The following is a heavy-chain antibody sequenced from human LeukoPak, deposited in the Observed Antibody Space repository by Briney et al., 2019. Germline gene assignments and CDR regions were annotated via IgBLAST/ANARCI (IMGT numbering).Heavy chain of an antibody. CDR2: IYPGDSDS. CDR3: ARLAKAAALYYFDY. CDR1: GYTFTTYW. D-gene: IGHD6-13*01. J-gene: IGHJ4*02. V-gene: IGHV5-51*01. Sequence: ESLKISCKGSGYTFTTYWIAWVRQMPGKGLEWMGIIYPGDSDSRYSPSFQGQVTFSADKSISTAYLQWSSLKASDTAMYYCARLAKAAALYYFDYWGQGTLVTVSS.